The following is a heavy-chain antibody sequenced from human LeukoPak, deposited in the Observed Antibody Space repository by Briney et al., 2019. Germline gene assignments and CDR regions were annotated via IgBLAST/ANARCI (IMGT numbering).Heavy chain of an antibody. Sequence: PSVKVSCKASGYTFTGYYMHWVRQAPGQGLEWMGGIIPIFGTANYAQKFQGRVTITTDESTSTAYMELSSLRSEDTAVYYCALGYCSSTSCPRPYYYMDVWGKGTTVTVSS. CDR3: ALGYCSSTSCPRPYYYMDV. J-gene: IGHJ6*03. V-gene: IGHV1-69*05. D-gene: IGHD2-2*01. CDR1: GYTFTGYY. CDR2: IIPIFGTA.